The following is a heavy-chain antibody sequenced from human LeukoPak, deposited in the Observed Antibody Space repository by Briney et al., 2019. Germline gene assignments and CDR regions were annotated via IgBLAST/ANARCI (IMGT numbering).Heavy chain of an antibody. Sequence: SETLSLTCTVSGGSISSSSYYWRWIRQPPGKGLEWIGSIYYSGSTYYNPSLKSRVTISVDTSKNQFSLKLSSVTAADTAVYYCASPRRCRQIAFDIWGQGTMVTVSS. D-gene: IGHD2-15*01. J-gene: IGHJ3*02. CDR3: ASPRRCRQIAFDI. CDR2: IYYSGST. CDR1: GGSISSSSYY. V-gene: IGHV4-39*01.